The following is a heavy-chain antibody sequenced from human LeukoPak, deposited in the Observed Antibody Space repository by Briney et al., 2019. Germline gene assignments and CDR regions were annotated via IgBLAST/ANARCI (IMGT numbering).Heavy chain of an antibody. CDR1: GFTFSSYA. J-gene: IGHJ6*02. V-gene: IGHV3-23*01. CDR2: ISGSGGST. CDR3: AKGGYCSSTSCEIHYYYYGMDV. D-gene: IGHD2-2*01. Sequence: GGSLRLSCAASGFTFSSYALSWVRQAPGKGLEWVSAISGSGGSTYYADSVKGRFTISRDNSKNTLYLQMNSLRAEDTAVYYCAKGGYCSSTSCEIHYYYYGMDVWGQGTTVTVSS.